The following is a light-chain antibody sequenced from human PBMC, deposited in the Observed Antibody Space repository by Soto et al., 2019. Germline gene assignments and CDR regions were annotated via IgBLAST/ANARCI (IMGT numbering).Light chain of an antibody. CDR3: QQYKNWPPLT. CDR1: QSVSYN. CDR2: GAF. V-gene: IGKV3-15*01. Sequence: TQSPATLSVSPGETATLSCRASQSVSYNLAWYQQKPGQGPRLLIYGAFTRATGIPARFSGSGSGTEFTLTISSLQSEDFAVYYCQQYKNWPPLTFGGGTKVEIK. J-gene: IGKJ4*01.